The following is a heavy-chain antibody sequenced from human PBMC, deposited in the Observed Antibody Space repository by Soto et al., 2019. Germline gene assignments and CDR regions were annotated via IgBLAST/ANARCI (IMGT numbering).Heavy chain of an antibody. CDR1: GDSVSSTTAA. J-gene: IGHJ6*02. V-gene: IGHV6-1*01. Sequence: PSQTLSLTCAISGDSVSSTTAAWNWIRQSPSRGLEWLGRTYYRSRWYHDYAVSVRSRVTINPDTSNNQFSLQLNSVTPEDTAVYYCARDPGYFYGMDVWGQATTVTSP. CDR3: ARDPGYFYGMDV. CDR2: TYYRSRWYH.